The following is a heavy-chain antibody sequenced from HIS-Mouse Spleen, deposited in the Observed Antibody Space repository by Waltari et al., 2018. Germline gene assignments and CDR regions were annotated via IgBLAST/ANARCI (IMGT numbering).Heavy chain of an antibody. CDR3: AREIPYSSSWYDWYFDL. J-gene: IGHJ2*01. V-gene: IGHV4-39*07. D-gene: IGHD6-13*01. CDR2: IYYSGST. CDR1: GGSISSSSYY. Sequence: QLQLQESGPGLVKPSETLSLTCTVSGGSISSSSYYWGWIRQPPGKGLEWIGSIYYSGSTNYTRSLKSRVTISVDTSKNQFSLKLSSVTAADTAVYYCAREIPYSSSWYDWYFDLWGRGTLVTVSS.